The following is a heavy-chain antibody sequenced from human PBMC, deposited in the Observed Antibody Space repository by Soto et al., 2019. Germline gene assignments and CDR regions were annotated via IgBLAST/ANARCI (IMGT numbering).Heavy chain of an antibody. V-gene: IGHV3-30-3*01. J-gene: IGHJ4*02. CDR3: VRDLGIADDL. Sequence: QVQLVESGGGVVQPGTSLRLSCAASGLSFSSHAMHWVRQAPGKGLEWVAGISSDGTNKKDADSVKGRFTISRDNSKNTVYLQMNSLRVDDTAVYYCVRDLGIADDLWGQGTLVTVSS. CDR1: GLSFSSHA. D-gene: IGHD6-13*01. CDR2: ISSDGTNK.